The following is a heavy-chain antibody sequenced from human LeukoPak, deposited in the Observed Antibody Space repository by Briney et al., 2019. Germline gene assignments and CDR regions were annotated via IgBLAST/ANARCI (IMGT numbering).Heavy chain of an antibody. D-gene: IGHD2-8*01. CDR1: GGTFSSYA. Sequence: SVKVSCKASGGTFSSYAISWVRQAPGQGLEWMGRIIPIFGTANYAQKFQGRVTITTDESTSTAYMELSSLRSEDTAAYYCAREHPDVVLMVYAAQGVGFDYWGQGTLVTVSS. J-gene: IGHJ4*02. CDR2: IIPIFGTA. CDR3: AREHPDVVLMVYAAQGVGFDY. V-gene: IGHV1-69*05.